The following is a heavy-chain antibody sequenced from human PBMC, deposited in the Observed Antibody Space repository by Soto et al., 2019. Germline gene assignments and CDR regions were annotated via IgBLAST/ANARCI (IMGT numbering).Heavy chain of an antibody. CDR3: STKPTYSNYFEY. D-gene: IGHD4-4*01. CDR2: IRSTADGGTT. J-gene: IGHJ4*02. V-gene: IGHV3-15*07. CDR1: GFTFNNAW. Sequence: EVQLVESGGGLVKPGGSLRLSCAASGFTFNNAWMNWVRQAPGKGLEWVGRIRSTADGGTTEYPAPVKDRFTITRDDSKNSLHQQKNSLKTDDTAVYYCSTKPTYSNYFEYWGQGTLVTVSS.